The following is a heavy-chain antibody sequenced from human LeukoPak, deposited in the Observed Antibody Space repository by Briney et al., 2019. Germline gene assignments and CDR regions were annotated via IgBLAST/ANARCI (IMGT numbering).Heavy chain of an antibody. CDR3: AKRGDCSGTCTYDY. D-gene: IGHD2-2*01. CDR1: GFTFSNYA. V-gene: IGHV3-23*01. J-gene: IGHJ4*02. Sequence: GGSLRLSCAASGFTFSNYAIQWVRPAPGKGLEWVSIVGGRGVKTYYADSVKGRFTISRDNSKNTVYLQMNSLRAEDTAVYYCAKRGDCSGTCTYDYWGQGTLVTVSS. CDR2: VGGRGVKT.